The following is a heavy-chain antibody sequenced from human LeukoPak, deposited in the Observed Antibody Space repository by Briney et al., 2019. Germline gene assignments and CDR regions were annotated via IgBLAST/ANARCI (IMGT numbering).Heavy chain of an antibody. Sequence: ASVSVSCKASGYTFSSSGITWVRQAPGQGPEWMGWISTVNGNSRYAQNFQGRVTLTTDTSTNTAHLELTSLRSDDTAIYYCARVRDSDNWWGAFDIWGQGTMVTVSS. CDR3: ARVRDSDNWWGAFDI. D-gene: IGHD1-1*01. CDR2: ISTVNGNS. V-gene: IGHV1-18*01. CDR1: GYTFSSSG. J-gene: IGHJ3*02.